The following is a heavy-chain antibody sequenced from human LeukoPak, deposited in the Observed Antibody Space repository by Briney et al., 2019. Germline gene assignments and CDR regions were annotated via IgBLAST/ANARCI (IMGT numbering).Heavy chain of an antibody. D-gene: IGHD6-13*01. CDR2: ISGSSSYT. CDR3: AREADSGIAAAGIDY. V-gene: IGHV3-11*05. Sequence: GGSLRLSCAASGFTFSYYSMSWIRQAPGKGLEWVSYISGSSSYTSYADSVKGRFTISRDNAKNSLYLQMNSLRAEDTAVYYCAREADSGIAAAGIDYWGQGTLVTVSS. CDR1: GFTFSYYS. J-gene: IGHJ4*02.